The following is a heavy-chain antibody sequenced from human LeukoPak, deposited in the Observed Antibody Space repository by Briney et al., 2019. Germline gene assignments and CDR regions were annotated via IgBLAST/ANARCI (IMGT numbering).Heavy chain of an antibody. D-gene: IGHD5-12*01. V-gene: IGHV4-39*07. CDR1: GFSFTTY. CDR3: ARDRHKLVDIVAGILDY. J-gene: IGHJ4*02. Sequence: GSLRLSCAASGFSFTTYWMGWIRQPPGKGLEWIGHIFNSGSTYYNPSLKSRATILVDTSKNQFSLKLSSVTAADTAVYYCARDRHKLVDIVAGILDYWGQGTLVTVSS. CDR2: IFNSGST.